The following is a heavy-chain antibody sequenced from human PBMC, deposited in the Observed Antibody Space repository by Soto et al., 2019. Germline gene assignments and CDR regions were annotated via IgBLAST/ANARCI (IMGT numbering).Heavy chain of an antibody. D-gene: IGHD6-19*01. Sequence: GGSLSLSCAASGFTFSNAWMNWVRQAPGKGLEWVGRIKSKTDGGTTDYAAPVKGRFTITRDDSKNTLYLQMNSLKTEDTAVFYCTAPPVAGYYYYYGMDVWGQGTTVTVSS. CDR2: IKSKTDGGTT. CDR1: GFTFSNAW. V-gene: IGHV3-15*07. CDR3: TAPPVAGYYYYYGMDV. J-gene: IGHJ6*02.